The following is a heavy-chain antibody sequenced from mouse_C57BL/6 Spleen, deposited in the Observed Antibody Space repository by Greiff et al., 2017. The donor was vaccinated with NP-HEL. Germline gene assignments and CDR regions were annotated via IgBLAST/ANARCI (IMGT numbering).Heavy chain of an antibody. CDR1: GYAFSSYW. J-gene: IGHJ4*01. D-gene: IGHD1-1*01. Sequence: QVQLKESGAELVKPGASVKISCKASGYAFSSYWMNWVKQRPGKGLEWIGQIYPGDGDTNYNGKFKGKATLTADKSSSTAYMQLSSLTSEDSAVYFCARGTTVVDGGFDYAMDYWGQGTSVTVSS. CDR3: ARGTTVVDGGFDYAMDY. CDR2: IYPGDGDT. V-gene: IGHV1-80*01.